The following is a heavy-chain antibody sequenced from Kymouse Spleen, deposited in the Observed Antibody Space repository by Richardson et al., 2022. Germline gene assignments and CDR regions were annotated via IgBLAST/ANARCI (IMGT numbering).Heavy chain of an antibody. CDR3: ARAHYYGSGSYYNLLFDY. Sequence: QVQLQQWGAGLLKPSETLSLTCAVYGGSFSGYYWSWIRQPPGKGLEWIGEINHSGSTNYNPSLKSRVTISVDTSKNQFSLKLSSVTAADTAVYYCARAHYYGSGSYYNLLFDYWGQGTLVTVSS. CDR2: INHSGST. D-gene: IGHD3-10*01. CDR1: GGSFSGYY. J-gene: IGHJ4*02. V-gene: IGHV4-34*01.